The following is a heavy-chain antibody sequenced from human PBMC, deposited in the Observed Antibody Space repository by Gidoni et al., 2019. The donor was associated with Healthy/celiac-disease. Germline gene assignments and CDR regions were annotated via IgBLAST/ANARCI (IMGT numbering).Heavy chain of an antibody. Sequence: QVQLQQWGAGLLKPSETLSLTCAVYGGSFSGYYWSWIRQPPGKGLEWIGESNHSGSTNYNPSLKSRVTISVDTSKNQFSLKLSSVTAADTAVYYCARDSSSSGKGYYYYGMDVWGQGTTVTVSS. CDR2: SNHSGST. V-gene: IGHV4-34*01. CDR1: GGSFSGYY. D-gene: IGHD6-6*01. J-gene: IGHJ6*02. CDR3: ARDSSSSGKGYYYYGMDV.